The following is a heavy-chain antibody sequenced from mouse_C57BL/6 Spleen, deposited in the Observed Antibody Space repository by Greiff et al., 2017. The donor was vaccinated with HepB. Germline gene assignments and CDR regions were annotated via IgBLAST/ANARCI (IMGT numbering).Heavy chain of an antibody. Sequence: VQLQQSGTVLARPGASVKMSCKTSGYTFTSYWMHWVKQRPGQGLEWIGAIYPGNSDTSYNQKFKGKAKLTAVTSASTAYMELSSLTNEDSAVYYCTNYYGSSLSYWYFDVWGTGTTVTVSS. CDR3: TNYYGSSLSYWYFDV. CDR2: IYPGNSDT. CDR1: GYTFTSYW. V-gene: IGHV1-5*01. D-gene: IGHD1-1*01. J-gene: IGHJ1*03.